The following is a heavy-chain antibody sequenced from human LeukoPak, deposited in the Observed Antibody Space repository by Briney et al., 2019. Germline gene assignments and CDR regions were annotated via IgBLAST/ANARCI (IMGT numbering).Heavy chain of an antibody. D-gene: IGHD3-10*01. Sequence: SETLSLTCTVSGGSISSYYWSWIRQPPGKGLEWIGYIFYSGSTNYNPSLRSRVTISLDASKNQFSLKLSSVTAADTAVYYCARLTMFRGVIYGTDWHSDLWGRGTLVTVSS. V-gene: IGHV4-59*12. J-gene: IGHJ2*01. CDR2: IFYSGST. CDR1: GGSISSYY. CDR3: ARLTMFRGVIYGTDWHSDL.